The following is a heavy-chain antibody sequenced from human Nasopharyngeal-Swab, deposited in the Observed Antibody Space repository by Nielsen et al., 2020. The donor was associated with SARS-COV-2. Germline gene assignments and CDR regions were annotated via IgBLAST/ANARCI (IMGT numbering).Heavy chain of an antibody. CDR1: GYTLTELS. J-gene: IGHJ3*02. Sequence: ASVKVSCKVSGYTLTELSMHWVRQAPGKGLEWMGGFGPEDGETIYAQKFQGRVTMTEDTSTDTAYMELSSLRSEDTAVYYCATVRDYGDYVDAFDIWGQGTMVTVSS. D-gene: IGHD4-17*01. CDR3: ATVRDYGDYVDAFDI. V-gene: IGHV1-24*01. CDR2: FGPEDGET.